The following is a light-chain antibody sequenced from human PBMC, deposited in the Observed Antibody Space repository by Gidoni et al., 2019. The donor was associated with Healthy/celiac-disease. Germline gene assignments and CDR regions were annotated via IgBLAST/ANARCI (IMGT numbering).Light chain of an antibody. J-gene: IGKJ4*01. CDR3: QQYNNWPLWLT. CDR2: GAS. V-gene: IGKV3-15*01. Sequence: EIVMTQSPATLSVSPGERATLSCRASQSVSSNLAWYQQKPGQAPRLLIYGASTRATGIPARFSGSGSGTEFTLTISSLQSEDFAVYYCQQYNNWPLWLTFXGXTKVEIK. CDR1: QSVSSN.